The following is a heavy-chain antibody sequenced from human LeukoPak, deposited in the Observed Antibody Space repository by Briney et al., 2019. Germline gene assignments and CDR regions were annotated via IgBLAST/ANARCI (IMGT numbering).Heavy chain of an antibody. Sequence: GYLTCNASGYAFTVSNNYWSWLRQAQGNELKGGTVIYSGGSTNYADAVKGRFTISRDNSKNTLYLQMNSLRVEDTAVYYCAGTYYYYSRAPRGGLIQNDYWRQGTLVTVSS. V-gene: IGHV3-66*01. CDR3: AGTYYYYSRAPRGGLIQNDY. J-gene: IGHJ4*02. D-gene: IGHD3-22*01. CDR2: IYSGGST. CDR1: AFTVSNNY.